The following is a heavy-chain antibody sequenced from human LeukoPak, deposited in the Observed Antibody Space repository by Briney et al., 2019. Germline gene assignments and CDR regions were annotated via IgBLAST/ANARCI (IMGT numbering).Heavy chain of an antibody. Sequence: PGGSLRLSCAASGFTFDDYAMHWVRQAPGKGLEWVSGISWKSGNIGYADSVKGRFTISRDNAKNSLYLQMNSLRAEDTALYYCAKVGLYYDSSGYYDYWGQGTLVTVSS. CDR3: AKVGLYYDSSGYYDY. CDR1: GFTFDDYA. V-gene: IGHV3-9*01. J-gene: IGHJ4*02. CDR2: ISWKSGNI. D-gene: IGHD3-22*01.